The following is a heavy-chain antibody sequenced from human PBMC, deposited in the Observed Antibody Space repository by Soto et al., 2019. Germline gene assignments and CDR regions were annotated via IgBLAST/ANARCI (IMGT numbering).Heavy chain of an antibody. Sequence: PGGSLRLSCAASGFTFSSYGMHWVRQAPGKGLEWVAVIWYDGSNKYYADSVKGRFTISRDNSKNTLYLQMNSLRAEDTAVYYCASALYCSSTSCPPTGYWGQGTLVTVS. CDR3: ASALYCSSTSCPPTGY. J-gene: IGHJ4*02. CDR1: GFTFSSYG. D-gene: IGHD2-2*01. CDR2: IWYDGSNK. V-gene: IGHV3-33*01.